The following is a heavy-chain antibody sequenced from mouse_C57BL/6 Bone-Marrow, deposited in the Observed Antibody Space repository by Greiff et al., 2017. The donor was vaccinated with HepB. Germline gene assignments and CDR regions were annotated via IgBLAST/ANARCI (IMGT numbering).Heavy chain of an antibody. Sequence: QLQQPGAELVMPGASVKLSCKASGYTFTSYWMHWVKQRPGQGLEWIGEIDPSDSYTNYNQKFKGKSTLTVDKSSSTAYMQLSSLTSEDSAVYYCAREVLGLGYWGQGTTLTVSS. CDR2: IDPSDSYT. CDR3: AREVLGLGY. J-gene: IGHJ2*01. D-gene: IGHD4-1*01. CDR1: GYTFTSYW. V-gene: IGHV1-69*01.